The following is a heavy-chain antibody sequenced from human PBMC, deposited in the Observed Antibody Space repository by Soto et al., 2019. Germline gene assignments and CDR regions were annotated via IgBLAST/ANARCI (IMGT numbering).Heavy chain of an antibody. D-gene: IGHD3-10*01. Sequence: SLRLSCAASGFTFSSYGMHWDRQAPGKGLEWVAVISYDGSNKYYADSVKGRFTISRDNSKNTLYLQMNSLRAEDTAVYYCAKSGSYIGVWGQGTLVTVTA. CDR2: ISYDGSNK. V-gene: IGHV3-30*18. J-gene: IGHJ4*02. CDR1: GFTFSSYG. CDR3: AKSGSYIGV.